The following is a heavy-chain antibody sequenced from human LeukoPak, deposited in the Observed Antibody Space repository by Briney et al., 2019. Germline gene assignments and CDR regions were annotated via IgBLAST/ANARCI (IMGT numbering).Heavy chain of an antibody. CDR2: IIPILGIA. CDR3: ARDGTSGSYTAFDI. J-gene: IGHJ3*02. V-gene: IGHV1-69*04. D-gene: IGHD1-26*01. CDR1: GGTFSSYA. Sequence: SVKVSCKASGGTFSSYAISWVRQAPGQGLEWMGRIIPILGIANYAQKFQGRVTITTDESTSTAYMELSSLRSEDTAVYYCARDGTSGSYTAFDIWGQGTMVTVSS.